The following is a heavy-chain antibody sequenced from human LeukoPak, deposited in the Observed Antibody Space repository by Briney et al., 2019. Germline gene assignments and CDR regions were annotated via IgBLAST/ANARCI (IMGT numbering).Heavy chain of an antibody. CDR2: IKSKTDGGTT. D-gene: IGHD5/OR15-5a*01. CDR1: GFSFTEAW. Sequence: GGSLRLSCAGSGFSFTEAWMRWVRQAPGKGLEWVGRIKSKTDGGTTDNAAPVKGRFSVSRDDSENTLYLKMNSLKTEDTAVYYCTIHNIKSTAISSFDSWGQGTLVTVSS. CDR3: TIHNIKSTAISSFDS. J-gene: IGHJ4*02. V-gene: IGHV3-15*01.